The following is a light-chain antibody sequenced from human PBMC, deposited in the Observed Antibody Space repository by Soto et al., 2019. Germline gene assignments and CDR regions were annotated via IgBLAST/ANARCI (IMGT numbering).Light chain of an antibody. J-gene: IGKJ1*01. V-gene: IGKV1-5*01. Sequence: DIQITQSPSTLSGSVGDRVTITCRASQSISSWLAWYQQKPGKAPKLLIYDASSLESGVPSRFSSSGSGTEFTLTISSLQPDDFATYYCQQYNSYSWTFGQGPKVDLK. CDR3: QQYNSYSWT. CDR1: QSISSW. CDR2: DAS.